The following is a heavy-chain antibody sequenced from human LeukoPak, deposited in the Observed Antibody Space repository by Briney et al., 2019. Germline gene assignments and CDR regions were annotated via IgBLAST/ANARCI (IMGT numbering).Heavy chain of an antibody. J-gene: IGHJ5*02. Sequence: AVKVSCKASLGTFSHYYIAGVGQAPRREVEGMGGIIPVLGTANHEQKFQGRVTITTDESTSTVSMELSGLRSEDTAVYYCAGDLTPRGFGGYDYWFDPWGQGTLVTVSS. CDR2: IIPVLGTA. V-gene: IGHV1-69*16. CDR3: AGDLTPRGFGGYDYWFDP. D-gene: IGHD5-12*01. CDR1: LGTFSHYY.